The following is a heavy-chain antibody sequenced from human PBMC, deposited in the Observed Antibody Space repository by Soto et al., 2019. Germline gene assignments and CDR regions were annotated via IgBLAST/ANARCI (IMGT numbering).Heavy chain of an antibody. J-gene: IGHJ4*01. CDR1: GFTFSDYS. D-gene: IGHD1-1*01. Sequence: QVHLVESGGGLVKPGGSLKLPCTASGFTFSDYSLSWIRQAPGKGLEWISYITNTNKYSGHADSVKGRFTISRDNAKNSVFLQMNSLSVDDTAIYYCARDPGTATFDSWGQGTLVTVSS. V-gene: IGHV3-11*05. CDR2: ITNTNKYS. CDR3: ARDPGTATFDS.